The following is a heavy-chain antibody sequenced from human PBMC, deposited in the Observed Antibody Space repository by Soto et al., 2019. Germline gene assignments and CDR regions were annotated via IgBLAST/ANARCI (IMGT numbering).Heavy chain of an antibody. D-gene: IGHD2-15*01. CDR2: ISSNGGST. J-gene: IGHJ3*02. V-gene: IGHV3-64*01. Sequence: GGSLRLSCAASGFTFSSYAMHWVRQAPGKGLEYVSAISSNGGSTYYANSVKGRFTISRDNSKNTLYLQMGSLRAEDMAVYYCARDHCSGGSCYRVMGISDIWGQGTMVTDSS. CDR3: ARDHCSGGSCYRVMGISDI. CDR1: GFTFSSYA.